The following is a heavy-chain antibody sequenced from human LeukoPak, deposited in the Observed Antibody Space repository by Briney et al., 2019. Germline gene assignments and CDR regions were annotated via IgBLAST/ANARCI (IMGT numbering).Heavy chain of an antibody. D-gene: IGHD3-16*02. V-gene: IGHV4-59*12. CDR3: SRVPLTRYTRGWTDY. CDR2: IYYSGST. J-gene: IGHJ4*02. CDR1: GGSLSSYY. Sequence: SETLSLTCTVSGGSLSSYYWSWIRQPPGKGLEWIGYIYYSGSTNYNPSLKSRVTISVDTSKNQFSLKLSSVAAADTAVYFCSRVPLTRYTRGWTDYWGQGTLVIVSS.